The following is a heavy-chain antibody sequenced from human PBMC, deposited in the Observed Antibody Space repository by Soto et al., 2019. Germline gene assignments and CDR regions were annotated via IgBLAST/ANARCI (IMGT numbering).Heavy chain of an antibody. CDR1: GGTFSSYA. J-gene: IGHJ4*02. CDR2: IIPIFGTA. Sequence: QVQLVQSGAEVKKPGSSVKVSCKASGGTFSSYAISWVRQAPGQGLEWMGGIIPIFGTANYAQKFQGRVTITADESTSTAYMELSSLRSEDTAVYYCARARGNDFWSGYFYCFDYWGQGTLVTVSS. D-gene: IGHD3-3*01. V-gene: IGHV1-69*01. CDR3: ARARGNDFWSGYFYCFDY.